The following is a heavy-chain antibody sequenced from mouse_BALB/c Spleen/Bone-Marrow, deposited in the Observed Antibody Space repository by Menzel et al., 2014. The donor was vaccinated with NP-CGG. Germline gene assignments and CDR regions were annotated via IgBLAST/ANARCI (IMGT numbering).Heavy chain of an antibody. J-gene: IGHJ3*01. D-gene: IGHD1-1*01. V-gene: IGHV4-1*02. CDR2: INPDSTTI. Sequence: EVQLQASGGGLVQPGGSLKLSCPASGFDFSGYWMSWVRQAPGKGLEWIGEINPDSTTINYAPSRKDKFIISRDNAKNTLFLQMSKVRSEDTALYYCARLSYYGRFAYWGQGTLVTASA. CDR1: GFDFSGYW. CDR3: ARLSYYGRFAY.